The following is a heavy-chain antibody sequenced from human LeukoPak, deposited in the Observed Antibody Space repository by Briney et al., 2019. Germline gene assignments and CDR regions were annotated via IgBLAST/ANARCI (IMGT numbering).Heavy chain of an antibody. J-gene: IGHJ5*02. CDR3: ARRGQQLAHDWFDP. Sequence: SETLSLTCTVSGGSISSGGYYWSWIRQPPGKGLEWIGYIYHSGSTYYNPSLKSRVTISVDTSKNQFSLKLSSVTAADTAVYYCARRGQQLAHDWFDPWGQGTLVTVSS. D-gene: IGHD6-6*01. CDR1: GGSISSGGYY. CDR2: IYHSGST. V-gene: IGHV4-30-2*03.